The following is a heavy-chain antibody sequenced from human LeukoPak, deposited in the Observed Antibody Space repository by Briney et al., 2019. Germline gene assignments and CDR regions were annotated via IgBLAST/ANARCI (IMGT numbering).Heavy chain of an antibody. D-gene: IGHD4-23*01. CDR3: AREVTPDYGMDV. J-gene: IGHJ6*02. V-gene: IGHV1-69*13. Sequence: SVKVSCKASGGTFSSHDISWVRQAPGQGLEWMGGITPMFGTANYAQKFQGRVTITAIESMSTAYMELSSLRSEDTAVYYCAREVTPDYGMDVWGQGTTVTVSS. CDR2: ITPMFGTA. CDR1: GGTFSSHD.